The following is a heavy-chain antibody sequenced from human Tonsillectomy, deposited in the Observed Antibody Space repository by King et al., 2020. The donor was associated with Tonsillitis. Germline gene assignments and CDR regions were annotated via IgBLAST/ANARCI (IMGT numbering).Heavy chain of an antibody. CDR1: GGSITSFY. CDR2: ISYSGRT. J-gene: IGHJ5*02. D-gene: IGHD4-11*01. CDR3: LRGATTGVSGWFDP. Sequence: VQLQESGPGLVKPSETLSLTCTVSGGSITSFYWTWVRQPPGKGLEWIGYISYSGRTNYNPSLKSRVTMSVDTSRNQLSLEVTSVTAADTAVYYCLRGATTGVSGWFDPWGQGTLVTVSS. V-gene: IGHV4-59*01.